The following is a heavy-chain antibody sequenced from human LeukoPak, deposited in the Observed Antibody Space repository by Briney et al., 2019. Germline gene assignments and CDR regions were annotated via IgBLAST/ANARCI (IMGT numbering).Heavy chain of an antibody. CDR2: ISYDGSNK. J-gene: IGHJ4*02. V-gene: IGHV3-30-3*01. D-gene: IGHD2-2*01. CDR3: AKGASHFIFGY. Sequence: GGPLRLSCAASGFTFSSYAMHWVRQAPGKGLEWVAVISYDGSNKYYADSVKGRFTISRDNSKNTLYLQMNSLRAEDTAVYYCAKGASHFIFGYWGQGTLVTVSS. CDR1: GFTFSSYA.